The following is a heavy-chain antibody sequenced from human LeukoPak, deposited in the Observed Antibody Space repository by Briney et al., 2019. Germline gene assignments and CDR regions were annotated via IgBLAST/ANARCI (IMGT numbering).Heavy chain of an antibody. CDR1: VYTFTGYY. V-gene: IGHV1-2*02. D-gene: IGHD2-15*01. Sequence: ASVKVSCKASVYTFTGYYMHWVRQAPGQALEWMGWINPNSGGTNYAQKFQGRVTMTRDTSISTAYMELSRLRSDDTAVYYCARARYCSGGSCYPTYNWFDPWGQGTLVTVSS. CDR3: ARARYCSGGSCYPTYNWFDP. J-gene: IGHJ5*02. CDR2: INPNSGGT.